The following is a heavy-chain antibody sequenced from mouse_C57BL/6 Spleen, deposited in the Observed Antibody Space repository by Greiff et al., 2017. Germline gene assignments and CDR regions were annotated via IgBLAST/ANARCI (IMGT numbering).Heavy chain of an antibody. CDR2: IDPSDSYT. Sequence: QVQLQQPGAELVKPGASVKLSCKASGYTFTSYWMQWVKQRPGQGLEWIGEIDPSDSYTNYNQKFKGKATLTVDTSSSTAYMQLSTLTSEDSAVYYCARTNGNYDDGGQGTTLTVSS. CDR3: ARTNGNYDD. CDR1: GYTFTSYW. V-gene: IGHV1-50*01. J-gene: IGHJ2*01. D-gene: IGHD2-1*01.